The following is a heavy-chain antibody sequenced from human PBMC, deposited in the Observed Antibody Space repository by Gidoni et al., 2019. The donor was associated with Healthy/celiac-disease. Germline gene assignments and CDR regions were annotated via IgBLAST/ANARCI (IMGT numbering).Heavy chain of an antibody. CDR3: ARGGGGCSGGSCYWNWFDP. CDR1: GGSFSGYY. J-gene: IGHJ5*02. D-gene: IGHD2-15*01. V-gene: IGHV4-34*01. Sequence: QVQLQQWGAGLLKPSETLSLTCAVYGGSFSGYYWSWIRQPPGKGLAWIGEINHSGSTNYNPSLKSRVTISVDTSKNQFSLKLSSVTAADTAVYYCARGGGGCSGGSCYWNWFDPWGQGTLVTVSS. CDR2: INHSGST.